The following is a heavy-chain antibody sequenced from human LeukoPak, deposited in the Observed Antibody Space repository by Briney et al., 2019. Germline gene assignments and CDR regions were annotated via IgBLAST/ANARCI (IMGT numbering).Heavy chain of an antibody. V-gene: IGHV3-23*01. CDR3: AREEVGATAY. D-gene: IGHD1-26*01. Sequence: GGSLRLSCAASGFTFVIHDMSWVRQVPGKGLEWVSEISPDGSTTHYLDSVKGRFIISRDNAKNSLYLQMNSLRAEDMAVYYCAREEVGATAYWGQGTLVTVSS. CDR1: GFTFVIHD. CDR2: ISPDGSTT. J-gene: IGHJ4*02.